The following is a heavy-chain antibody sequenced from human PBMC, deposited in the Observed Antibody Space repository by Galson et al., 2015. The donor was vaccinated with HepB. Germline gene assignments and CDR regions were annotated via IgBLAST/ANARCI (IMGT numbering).Heavy chain of an antibody. CDR2: FGSDGYT. CDR1: GFTFSSHA. Sequence: SLRLSCAASGFTFSSHAMSWVRQAPGKGLEWVSTFGSDGYTYDADSVKGRFTVSRDNSKNTLSLQVNSLRAEDTAVYYCAKRALRGMYYFDSWGQGTLVTVSS. J-gene: IGHJ4*02. CDR3: AKRALRGMYYFDS. D-gene: IGHD3-10*01. V-gene: IGHV3-23*01.